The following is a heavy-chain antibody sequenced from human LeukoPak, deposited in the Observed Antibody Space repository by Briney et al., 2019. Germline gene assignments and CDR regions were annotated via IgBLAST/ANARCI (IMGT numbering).Heavy chain of an antibody. CDR3: AKDFSRALSELWLPRGI. CDR1: GFSFSRHG. V-gene: IGHV3-30*18. CDR2: ISYDGSNE. Sequence: GGSLRLSCAASGFSFSRHGMHWVRQAPGKGLEWVAVISYDGSNEYYADSVKGRFTISRDNSKKTLYLQMNSLRAEDTAVYYCAKDFSRALSELWLPRGIWGQGTLVTVSS. D-gene: IGHD6-19*01. J-gene: IGHJ4*02.